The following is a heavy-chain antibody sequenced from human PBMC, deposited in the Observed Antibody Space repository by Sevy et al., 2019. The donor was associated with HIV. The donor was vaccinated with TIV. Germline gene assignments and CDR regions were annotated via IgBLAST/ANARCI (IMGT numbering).Heavy chain of an antibody. J-gene: IGHJ6*02. CDR1: GFTFSTYD. Sequence: GGSLRLSCAASGFTFSTYDMHWVRQAPGKGLEWVAYIRYDGSNKYYADSVRGRFTISRDNSKNTLYLQMNSLRAEDTAVYYCARGRKTTQEWLEELDYYYGVDVWGHGTTVTVSS. CDR3: ARGRKTTQEWLEELDYYYGVDV. D-gene: IGHD2-8*01. V-gene: IGHV3-30*02. CDR2: IRYDGSNK.